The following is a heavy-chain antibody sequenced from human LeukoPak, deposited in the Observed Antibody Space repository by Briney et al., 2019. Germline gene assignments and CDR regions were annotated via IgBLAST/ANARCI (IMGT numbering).Heavy chain of an antibody. CDR3: ARQNWDYLPSIFDY. Sequence: SETLSLTCTVSGGSISSSSYYWGWIRQPPGKGLEWIGSIYYSGSTYYNPSLKSRVTISVDTSKNQFSLKLSSVSAADTAVYYCARQNWDYLPSIFDYWGQGTLVTVSS. CDR1: GGSISSSSYY. V-gene: IGHV4-39*01. J-gene: IGHJ4*02. D-gene: IGHD7-27*01. CDR2: IYYSGST.